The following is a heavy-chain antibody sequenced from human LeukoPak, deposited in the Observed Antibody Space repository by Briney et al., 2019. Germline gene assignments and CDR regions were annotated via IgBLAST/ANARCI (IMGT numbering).Heavy chain of an antibody. D-gene: IGHD3-9*01. CDR2: IHYSGST. Sequence: SETLSLTCTVSGGSISTYYWNWIRQPPGKGLEWIGYIHYSGSTKYNPSLKSRVTISVDRSKNQFSLKLSSVTAADTAVYYCARDDILTGLNYWGQGTLVTVSS. CDR1: GGSISTYY. V-gene: IGHV4-59*12. CDR3: ARDDILTGLNY. J-gene: IGHJ4*02.